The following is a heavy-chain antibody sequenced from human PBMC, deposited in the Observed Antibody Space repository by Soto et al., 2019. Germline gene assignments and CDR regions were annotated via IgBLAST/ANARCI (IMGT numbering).Heavy chain of an antibody. V-gene: IGHV1-69*13. CDR2: IIPIFGTA. CDR1: GGTFSSYA. D-gene: IGHD3-22*01. Sequence: ASVKVSCKASGGTFSSYAISWVRQAPGQGLEWMGGIIPIFGTANYAQKFQGRVTITADESTSTAYMELSSLRSEDTAVYYCARKYHYYYVSSGYYSSAFDIWGQGTMVTISS. CDR3: ARKYHYYYVSSGYYSSAFDI. J-gene: IGHJ3*02.